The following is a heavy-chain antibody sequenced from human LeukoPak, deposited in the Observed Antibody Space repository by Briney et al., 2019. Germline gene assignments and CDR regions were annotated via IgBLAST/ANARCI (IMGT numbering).Heavy chain of an antibody. CDR2: IIPIFGTA. CDR1: GGTFSSYA. Sequence: SVKDSCKASGGTFSSYAFSWVRQAPGQGLDGMGGIIPIFGTANYAQKFQGRVTITTDESTSTAYMELSSLRSEDTAVYYCARDGDYYDSSGYYSVQHWGQGTLVTVSS. D-gene: IGHD3-22*01. CDR3: ARDGDYYDSSGYYSVQH. V-gene: IGHV1-69*05. J-gene: IGHJ1*01.